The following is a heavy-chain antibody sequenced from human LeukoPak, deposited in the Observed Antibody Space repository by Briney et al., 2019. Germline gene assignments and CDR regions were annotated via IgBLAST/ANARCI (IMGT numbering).Heavy chain of an antibody. D-gene: IGHD3-9*01. CDR3: ARGMYYDILTGPLGFDY. Sequence: TGGSLRLSCAASGFTFSSYSMDWVRQAPGKGLEWVSYISFSSSTIYYADSVKGRFTISRDNAKNTVYLQMNSLRAEDTAVYYCARGMYYDILTGPLGFDYWGQGTLVTVSS. J-gene: IGHJ4*02. CDR1: GFTFSSYS. CDR2: ISFSSSTI. V-gene: IGHV3-48*04.